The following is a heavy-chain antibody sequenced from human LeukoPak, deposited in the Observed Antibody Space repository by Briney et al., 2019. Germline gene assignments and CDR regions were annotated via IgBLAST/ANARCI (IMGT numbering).Heavy chain of an antibody. CDR1: GYTFTGYY. CDR2: INPSGGIT. Sequence: ASVKVSCKASGYTFTGYYMHWVRQVPGQGLEWMGIINPSGGITSYAQKFQGRVTMTRDTSTSTVYMEVRSLRSEDTAVYYCARGEGATVRIQAEHFQHWGQGTLVTVSS. D-gene: IGHD1-26*01. CDR3: ARGEGATVRIQAEHFQH. J-gene: IGHJ1*01. V-gene: IGHV1-46*01.